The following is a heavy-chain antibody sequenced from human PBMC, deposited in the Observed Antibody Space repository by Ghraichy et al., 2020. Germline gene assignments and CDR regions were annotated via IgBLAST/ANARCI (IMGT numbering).Heavy chain of an antibody. CDR3: ARGGPRIVVVSVAIVPRKYYFDY. Sequence: SQTLSLTCAVYGGSFSGYYWSWIRQPPGKGLEWIGEINHSGSTNYNPSLKSRVTISVDTSKNQFSLKLSSVTAADTAVYYCARGGPRIVVVSVAIVPRKYYFDYWGQGTLVTVSS. CDR2: INHSGST. D-gene: IGHD2-2*02. CDR1: GGSFSGYY. J-gene: IGHJ4*02. V-gene: IGHV4-34*01.